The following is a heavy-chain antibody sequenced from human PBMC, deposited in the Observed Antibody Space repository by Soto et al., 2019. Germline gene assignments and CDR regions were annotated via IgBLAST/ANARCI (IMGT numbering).Heavy chain of an antibody. CDR2: IYSGETT. CDR1: GFNVNSDY. D-gene: IGHD2-21*02. CDR3: TRDGRGLGRLSLFEY. Sequence: EVQLVESGGGLIHPGGSLRLSCAASGFNVNSDYMNWVRQTPGKGLEWVASIYSGETTYYADSERGRFTISSDKSKNTLYFQLSSLRIEDTAVYYCTRDGRGLGRLSLFEYWGQGVLVTVSS. V-gene: IGHV3-53*01. J-gene: IGHJ4*02.